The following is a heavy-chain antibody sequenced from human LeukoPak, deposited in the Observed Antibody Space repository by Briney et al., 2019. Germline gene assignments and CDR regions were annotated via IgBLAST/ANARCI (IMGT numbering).Heavy chain of an antibody. CDR3: AKTVAGYWYFDL. J-gene: IGHJ2*01. D-gene: IGHD6-19*01. CDR2: IYYSGST. V-gene: IGHV4-59*08. Sequence: SETLSLTCTVSGGSISSYYWSWIRQPPGKGLEWIGYIYYSGSTNYNPSLKSRVTISVDTSKNQFSLKLSSVTAADTAVYYCAKTVAGYWYFDLWGRGTLVTVSS. CDR1: GGSISSYY.